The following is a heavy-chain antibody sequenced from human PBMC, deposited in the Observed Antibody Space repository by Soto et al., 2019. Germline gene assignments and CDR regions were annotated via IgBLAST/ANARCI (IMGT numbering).Heavy chain of an antibody. Sequence: EVQLVESGGGLVKPGGSLRLSCAASGFTFSSYSMNWVRQAPGKGLEWVSSISSSSSYIYYADSVKGRFTISRDNAKNSLYLQRNSLRAEDTAVYYWARVDVWFGELPPHYWGQGTLVTVSS. CDR2: ISSSSSYI. J-gene: IGHJ4*02. CDR3: ARVDVWFGELPPHY. V-gene: IGHV3-21*01. CDR1: GFTFSSYS. D-gene: IGHD3-10*01.